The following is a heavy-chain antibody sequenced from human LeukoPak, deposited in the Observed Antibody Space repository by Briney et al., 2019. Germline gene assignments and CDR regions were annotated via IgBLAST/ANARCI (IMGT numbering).Heavy chain of an antibody. CDR3: ARDRGSWYGYYFDY. CDR1: GGSFSGYY. Sequence: PSETLSLTCAVYGGSFSGYYWSWIRQPAGKGLEWIGRIYTSGSTNYNPSLKSRVTMSVDTSKNQFSLKLSSVTAADTAVYYCARDRGSWYGYYFDYWGQGTLVTVSS. V-gene: IGHV4-4*07. D-gene: IGHD6-13*01. CDR2: IYTSGST. J-gene: IGHJ4*02.